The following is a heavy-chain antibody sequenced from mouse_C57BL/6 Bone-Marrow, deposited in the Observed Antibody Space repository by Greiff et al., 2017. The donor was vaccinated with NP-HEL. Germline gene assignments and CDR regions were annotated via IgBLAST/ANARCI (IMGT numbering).Heavy chain of an antibody. CDR3: AREDYCSSWGFAY. Sequence: QVQLKQPGAELVKPGASVKLSCKASGYTFTSYWMHWVKQRPGQGLEWIGMIHPNRGSTNYNEKFKSKATLTVDKSSSTAYMHLSSLTSEDSAVYYCAREDYCSSWGFAYWGQGTLVTVSA. CDR2: IHPNRGST. CDR1: GYTFTSYW. V-gene: IGHV1-64*01. D-gene: IGHD1-1*01. J-gene: IGHJ3*01.